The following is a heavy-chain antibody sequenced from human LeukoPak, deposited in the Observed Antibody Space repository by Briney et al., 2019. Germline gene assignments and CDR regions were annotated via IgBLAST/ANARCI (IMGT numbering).Heavy chain of an antibody. CDR2: MNQNGGEK. CDR1: GFTFSSYW. CDR3: ARVGSTSQGAEDY. V-gene: IGHV3-7*03. D-gene: IGHD6-6*01. J-gene: IGHJ4*02. Sequence: GGSLRLSCAASGFTFSSYWMTWVRQAPGKGLEWVANMNQNGGEKYYVDSVKGRFTISRDNAKNSLYLQMNSLRAEDTAVYYCARVGSTSQGAEDYWGQGTLVTVSS.